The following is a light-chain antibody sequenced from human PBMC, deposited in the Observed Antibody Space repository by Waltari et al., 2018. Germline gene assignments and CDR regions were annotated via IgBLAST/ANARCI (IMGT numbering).Light chain of an antibody. Sequence: DFVMTQSPDSLAVSLGERATINCRSSRNVLHGSTNKNYLAWYQQKPQQPPKLLIYWASTRESGVPDRFIGSGSGTDLTLTISSLQAEDVAVYYCQQYYSSPQTFGQGTRVEIK. CDR1: RNVLHGSTNKNY. V-gene: IGKV4-1*01. CDR3: QQYYSSPQT. J-gene: IGKJ2*01. CDR2: WAS.